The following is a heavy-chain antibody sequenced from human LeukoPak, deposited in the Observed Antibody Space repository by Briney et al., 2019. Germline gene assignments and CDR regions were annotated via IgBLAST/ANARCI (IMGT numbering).Heavy chain of an antibody. V-gene: IGHV3-21*04. D-gene: IGHD3-9*01. CDR2: VSSSSSYI. CDR3: VKYRDDGTGYDAFDI. J-gene: IGHJ3*02. CDR1: GFTFSSYS. Sequence: GGSLRLSCAASGFTFSSYSMNWVRQAPGKGLEWVSSVSSSSSYIYYADSVKGRFTISRDNAKNTLYLQMNSLRAEDTAEYYCVKYRDDGTGYDAFDIWGQGTMLTVSS.